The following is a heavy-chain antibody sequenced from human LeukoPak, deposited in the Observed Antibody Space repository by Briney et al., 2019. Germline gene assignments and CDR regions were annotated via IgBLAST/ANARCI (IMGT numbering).Heavy chain of an antibody. CDR3: ARLWSGYRPPDY. J-gene: IGHJ4*02. CDR1: GGSISGDSYY. D-gene: IGHD3-3*01. V-gene: IGHV4-39*01. CDR2: IYYSGST. Sequence: SETLSLTCTVSGGSISGDSYYWGWIRQPPGKGLEWIGSIYYSGSTYYTPSLKSRVTISVDTSKSQLSLKLRSVTAADTAMYYCARLWSGYRPPDYWGQGTLVTVSS.